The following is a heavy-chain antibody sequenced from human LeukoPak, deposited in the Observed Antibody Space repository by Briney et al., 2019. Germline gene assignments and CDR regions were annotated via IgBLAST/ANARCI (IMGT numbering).Heavy chain of an antibody. CDR3: ARDAPLSLYGSVSYPDY. V-gene: IGHV3-23*01. J-gene: IGHJ4*02. CDR1: GFTFSRYA. D-gene: IGHD3-10*01. Sequence: PGGSLRLSCAASGFTFSRYAMSWVRQAPGKGLEWVSAISGSGGSTYYADSVKGRFTISRDNCKNTLYLQMNSLRAEDTAVYYCARDAPLSLYGSVSYPDYWGQGTLVTVSS. CDR2: ISGSGGST.